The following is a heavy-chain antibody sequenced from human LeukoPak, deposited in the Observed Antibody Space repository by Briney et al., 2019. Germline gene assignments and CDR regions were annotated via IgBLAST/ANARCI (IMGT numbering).Heavy chain of an antibody. CDR3: ARDTRFGEEGQKNAFDI. J-gene: IGHJ3*02. CDR2: NSGHNGDT. CDR1: GYTFTDYG. V-gene: IGHV1-18*01. D-gene: IGHD3-10*01. Sequence: ASVKVSCKTSGYTFTDYGMTWVRQAPGHALEWMGWNSGHNGDTDYAQILQGRVSITTHTSTSTAFMELRSLRSDDTAVYYCARDTRFGEEGQKNAFDIWGQGTMVTVSS.